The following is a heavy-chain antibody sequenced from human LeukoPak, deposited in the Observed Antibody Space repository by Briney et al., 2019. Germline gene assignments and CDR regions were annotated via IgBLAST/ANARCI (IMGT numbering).Heavy chain of an antibody. CDR2: IRYDGSYK. J-gene: IGHJ4*02. Sequence: GGSLRLSCTASAFTFSSYGMHWVRQAPGKGLEWVAFIRYDGSYKDYADSVRGRSTISRDNSNNTLSLQMNSLRAEDTAVYYCAKAGRSGWYISFDYWGQGTLVTVSS. CDR3: AKAGRSGWYISFDY. CDR1: AFTFSSYG. D-gene: IGHD6-19*01. V-gene: IGHV3-30*02.